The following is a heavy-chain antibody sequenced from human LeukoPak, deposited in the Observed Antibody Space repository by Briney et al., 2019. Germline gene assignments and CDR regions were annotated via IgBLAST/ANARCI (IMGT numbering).Heavy chain of an antibody. Sequence: AGGSLRLSCEASGFTFSSYGMHWVRQAPGKGLERVAGIWNDGNDKYYADSVKGRFIISRDNSKNTLYLQMNSLRDEDTAVYYCARDMRIWYDTYYFDYWGQGTLVTVSS. J-gene: IGHJ4*02. CDR2: IWNDGNDK. D-gene: IGHD1-1*01. CDR1: GFTFSSYG. V-gene: IGHV3-33*01. CDR3: ARDMRIWYDTYYFDY.